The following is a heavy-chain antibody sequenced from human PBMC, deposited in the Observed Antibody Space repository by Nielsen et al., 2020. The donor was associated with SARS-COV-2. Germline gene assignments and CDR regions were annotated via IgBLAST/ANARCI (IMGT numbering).Heavy chain of an antibody. Sequence: SETLSLTCTVSGYSISSGYYWGWIRQPPGKGLEWIGSIYHSGSTYYNPSLKSRVTISVDTSKNQFSLKLSSVTAADTAVYYCARGRDYGSVYYMDVWGKGTTVTVSS. J-gene: IGHJ6*03. CDR1: GYSISSGYY. D-gene: IGHD3-10*01. CDR2: IYHSGST. CDR3: ARGRDYGSVYYMDV. V-gene: IGHV4-38-2*02.